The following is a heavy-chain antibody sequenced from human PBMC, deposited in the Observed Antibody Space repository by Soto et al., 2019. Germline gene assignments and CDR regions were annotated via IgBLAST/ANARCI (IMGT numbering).Heavy chain of an antibody. CDR1: AGSVSSGSSY. V-gene: IGHV4-61*01. Sequence: PSETLSLTCTVAAGSVSSGSSYWSWIRQPPGKGLEWIGYIYYSGSTNYNPSLKGRVAMSVDTSKNQFSLKLSSVTAADTAVYYCARVRLRLMVPDWFDPWGQGTLVTVSS. CDR3: ARVRLRLMVPDWFDP. CDR2: IYYSGST. D-gene: IGHD5-12*01. J-gene: IGHJ5*02.